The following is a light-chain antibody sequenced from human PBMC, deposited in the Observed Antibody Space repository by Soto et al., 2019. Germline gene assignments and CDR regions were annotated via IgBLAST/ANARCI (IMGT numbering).Light chain of an antibody. CDR2: ANS. CDR3: QSYDSSLSGYV. CDR1: SSNIGAGYD. V-gene: IGLV1-40*01. Sequence: QSVLTQTPPVSGAPGQRVTISCTGSSSNIGAGYDVHWYQQLPGTAPKLLIYANSIRPSGVPDRFSGSKSGTSASLAITGLQAEDEADYYCQSYDSSLSGYVFGTGTKVTVL. J-gene: IGLJ1*01.